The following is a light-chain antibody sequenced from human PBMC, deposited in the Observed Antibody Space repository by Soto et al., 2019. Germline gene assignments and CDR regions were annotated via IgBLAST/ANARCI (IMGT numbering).Light chain of an antibody. J-gene: IGLJ3*02. Sequence: QSVLTQPPSVSGAPGQRVTISCTGRSSNIGAGYAVHWYQQLPGTAPKLLIYGNSNRPSGVPDRFSGSKSGTSASLAITGLQAEDEADYYCQSYDNSLSAWVFGGGTKLTVL. CDR3: QSYDNSLSAWV. V-gene: IGLV1-40*01. CDR1: SSNIGAGYA. CDR2: GNS.